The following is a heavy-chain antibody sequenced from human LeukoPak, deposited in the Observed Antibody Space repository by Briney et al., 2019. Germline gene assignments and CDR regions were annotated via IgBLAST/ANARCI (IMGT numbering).Heavy chain of an antibody. CDR2: ISAYNGHT. J-gene: IGHJ5*02. CDR3: ARDVGITVADSFDP. V-gene: IGHV1-18*01. CDR1: GYTFISYG. Sequence: ASVKVSCKASGYTFISYGIIWVRQAPGQGLEWMGWISAYNGHTKYSQKLQGRVTMTTDTSTSTVYMEVRGLRSDDTAMYYCARDVGITVADSFDPWGQGTLVTVSS. D-gene: IGHD6-13*01.